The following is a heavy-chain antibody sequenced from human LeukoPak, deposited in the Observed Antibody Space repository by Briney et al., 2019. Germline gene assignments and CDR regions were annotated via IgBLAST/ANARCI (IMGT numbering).Heavy chain of an antibody. D-gene: IGHD3-9*01. J-gene: IGHJ3*02. CDR1: GFTFSSYS. CDR2: ISSSSSTI. V-gene: IGHV3-48*04. Sequence: GGSLRLSCAASGFTFSSYSMNWVRQAPGKGLEWVSYISSSSSTIYYADSVKGRFAISRDNAKNSLYLQMNSLRAEDTAVYYCARDAVNYDILTGPPWIGAFDIWGQGTMVTVSS. CDR3: ARDAVNYDILTGPPWIGAFDI.